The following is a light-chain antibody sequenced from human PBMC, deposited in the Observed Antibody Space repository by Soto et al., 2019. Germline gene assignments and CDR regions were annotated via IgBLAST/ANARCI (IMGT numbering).Light chain of an antibody. CDR2: AAS. CDR3: QQYGSSPTT. Sequence: AIRMTQSPSSLSASTGDRVTITCRASQGISSYLAWYQQKPGKAPKLLIYAASTLQSGVPSRFSGSGSGTDFTLTISRLEPEDFAVYYCQQYGSSPTTFGQGTKVDIK. J-gene: IGKJ1*01. CDR1: QGISSY. V-gene: IGKV1-8*01.